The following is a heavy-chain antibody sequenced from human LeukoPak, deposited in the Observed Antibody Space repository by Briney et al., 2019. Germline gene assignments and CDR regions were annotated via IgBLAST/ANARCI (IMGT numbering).Heavy chain of an antibody. CDR1: GYTFTSYA. J-gene: IGHJ3*02. D-gene: IGHD1-1*01. CDR2: IIPIFGTA. Sequence: SVKVSCKASGYTFTSYAMNWVRQAPGQGLEWMGGIIPIFGTANYAQKFQGRVTITADESTSTAYVELSSLRSEDTAVYYCARLETGREDAFDIWGQGTMVTVSS. V-gene: IGHV1-69*13. CDR3: ARLETGREDAFDI.